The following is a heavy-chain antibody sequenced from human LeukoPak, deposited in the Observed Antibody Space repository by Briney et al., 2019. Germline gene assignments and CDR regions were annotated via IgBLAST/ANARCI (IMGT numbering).Heavy chain of an antibody. Sequence: ASVKVSCKASGGTFSSYAISWVRQAPGQGLEWMGGIIPIFATANYAQKFQGRVTITADESTSTAYTELSSLRSEDTAVYYCASKREDDFWSGYLGYWGQGTLVTVSS. D-gene: IGHD3-3*01. CDR3: ASKREDDFWSGYLGY. CDR2: IIPIFATA. CDR1: GGTFSSYA. V-gene: IGHV1-69*13. J-gene: IGHJ4*02.